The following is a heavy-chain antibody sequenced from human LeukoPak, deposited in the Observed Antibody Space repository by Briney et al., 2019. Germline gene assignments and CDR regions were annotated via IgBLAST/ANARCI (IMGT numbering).Heavy chain of an antibody. CDR1: GFTLSSYW. J-gene: IGHJ4*02. CDR2: INNDGSST. V-gene: IGHV3-74*01. Sequence: GGSLRLSCVASGFTLSSYWMHWVRHSPGKGLVWVSRINNDGSSTTYADSVKGRFTIFRDNAKNTLYLQMNSLRADDTAVYFCARTRVKDFDYWGQGTLVTVSS. CDR3: ARTRVKDFDY. D-gene: IGHD4-11*01.